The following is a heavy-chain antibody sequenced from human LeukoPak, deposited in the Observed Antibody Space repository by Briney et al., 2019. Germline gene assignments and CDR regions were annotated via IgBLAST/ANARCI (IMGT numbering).Heavy chain of an antibody. CDR2: IYYSGST. V-gene: IGHV4-59*08. CDR3: ARHWADIAAAPFPYGMDV. CDR1: GGSFSTYY. D-gene: IGHD6-13*01. Sequence: SETLSLTCAVYGGSFSTYYWSWIRQPPGKGLEWIGYIYYSGSTNYNPSLKSRVTISVDTSKNQFSLKLSSVTAADTAVYYCARHWADIAAAPFPYGMDVWGQGTTVTVSS. J-gene: IGHJ6*02.